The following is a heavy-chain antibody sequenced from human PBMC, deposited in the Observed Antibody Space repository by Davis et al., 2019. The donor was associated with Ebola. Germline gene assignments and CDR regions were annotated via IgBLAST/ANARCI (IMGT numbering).Heavy chain of an antibody. V-gene: IGHV2-26*01. CDR1: GFSLSNARMG. Sequence: SGPTLVKPTETLTLTCTVSGFSLSNARMGVSWIRQPPGKALEWLAHIFSNDEKSYSTSLKSRLTISKDTSKRQVVLTMTNMNPVDTATYYCARIMGVVDGDYVSNYYYYMDVWGKGTTVTVSS. CDR3: ARIMGVVDGDYVSNYYYYMDV. D-gene: IGHD4-17*01. CDR2: IFSNDEK. J-gene: IGHJ6*03.